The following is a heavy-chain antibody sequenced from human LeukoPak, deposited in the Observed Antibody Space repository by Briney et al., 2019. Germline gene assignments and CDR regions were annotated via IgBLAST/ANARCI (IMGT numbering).Heavy chain of an antibody. D-gene: IGHD2-2*01. CDR1: GDTFTSYD. V-gene: IGHV1-8*01. CDR2: MNPNSGNT. J-gene: IGHJ6*02. CDR3: ARGDILVVPAALYYYYGMDV. Sequence: ASVKVSCKASGDTFTSYDINWVRQATGQGLEWMGWMNPNSGNTGYAQKFQGRVTMTRNTSISTAYMELSSLRSEDTAVYYCARGDILVVPAALYYYYGMDVWGQGTTVTVSS.